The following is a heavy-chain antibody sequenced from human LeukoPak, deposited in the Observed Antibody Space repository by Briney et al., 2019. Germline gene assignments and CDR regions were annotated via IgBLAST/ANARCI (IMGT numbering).Heavy chain of an antibody. CDR1: GGSISNGGYY. Sequence: PSQTLSLTCTVSGGSISNGGYYWTWIRQHPGKGLEWIGYIYYSGNTYYSPSLKSRLTISIDTSKNQFALKLSSVTAADTAVYYCARLEAAGDYYYGMDVWAKGPRSPSPQ. CDR3: ARLEAAGDYYYGMDV. J-gene: IGHJ6*04. D-gene: IGHD6-13*01. V-gene: IGHV4-31*03. CDR2: IYYSGNT.